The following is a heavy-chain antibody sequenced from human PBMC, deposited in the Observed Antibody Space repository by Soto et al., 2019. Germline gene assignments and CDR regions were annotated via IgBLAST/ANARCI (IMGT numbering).Heavy chain of an antibody. CDR3: AHRDGARFYFDY. Sequence: QITLKESGPTVVKPTPTLTLTCTLSGFSLSTNEVSVGWIRQPPGKALEWLALIYWDDDKRYSPSLKNRLTITKDTSKNQVVLTMTNMDPGDTATYYCAHRDGARFYFDYWGQGTLVTVTS. CDR2: IYWDDDK. V-gene: IGHV2-5*02. J-gene: IGHJ4*02. CDR1: GFSLSTNEVS.